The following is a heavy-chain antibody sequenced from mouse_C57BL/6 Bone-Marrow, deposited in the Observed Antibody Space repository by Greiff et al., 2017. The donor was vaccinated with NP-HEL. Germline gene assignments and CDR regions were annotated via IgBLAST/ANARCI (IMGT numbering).Heavy chain of an antibody. Sequence: QVQLQQSGPELVRPGASVKISCKAPGYTFTSHWMQWVRQRPGQGLEWVGEIFPGSGSPSFNEKFKGKATLTVDTSSRTAYRQISSLTSEDSAVYFCARERYYGSSLHGYFDVGGTGTTVTVSS. D-gene: IGHD1-1*01. J-gene: IGHJ1*03. CDR2: IFPGSGSP. CDR3: ARERYYGSSLHGYFDV. V-gene: IGHV1-56*01. CDR1: GYTFTSHW.